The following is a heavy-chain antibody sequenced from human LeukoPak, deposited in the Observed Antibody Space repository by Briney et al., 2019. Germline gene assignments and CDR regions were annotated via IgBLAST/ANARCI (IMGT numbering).Heavy chain of an antibody. D-gene: IGHD2-2*01. J-gene: IGHJ5*02. Sequence: SVKVSCKASGGTFSSYAISWVRQAPGQGLEWMGGIIPIFGTANYAQKFQGRVTITADESTSTAYMELSSLRSEDTAVYYCARFCSSTSCFDYRLDHWGQGTLVTVSS. V-gene: IGHV1-69*13. CDR2: IIPIFGTA. CDR1: GGTFSSYA. CDR3: ARFCSSTSCFDYRLDH.